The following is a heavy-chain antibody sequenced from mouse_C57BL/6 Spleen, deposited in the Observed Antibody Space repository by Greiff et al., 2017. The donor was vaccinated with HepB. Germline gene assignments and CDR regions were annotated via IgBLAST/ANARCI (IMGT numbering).Heavy chain of an antibody. CDR2: IYPGSGST. CDR1: GYTFTSYW. D-gene: IGHD2-1*01. V-gene: IGHV1-55*01. CDR3: ARVYYGNFYYFDY. Sequence: QVQLKQPGAELVKPGASVKMSCKASGYTFTSYWITWVKQRPGQGLEWIGDIYPGSGSTNYNEKFKSKATLTVDTSSTTAYMQLSSLTSEDSAVYYYARVYYGNFYYFDYWGQGTTLTVSS. J-gene: IGHJ2*01.